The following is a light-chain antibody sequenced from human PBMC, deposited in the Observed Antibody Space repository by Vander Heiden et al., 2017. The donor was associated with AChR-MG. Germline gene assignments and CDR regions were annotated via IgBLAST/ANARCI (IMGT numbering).Light chain of an antibody. CDR2: SNN. Sequence: QSVLTPPPPASGTPGQRVTISCSGSSSNIGSNYVYWYQQLPGTAPKLLSYSNNQRPSGVPDRFSGSKSGTSASLAISGLRSEDEADDYCAAWDDSLSGWVFGGGTKLTV. J-gene: IGLJ3*02. CDR1: SSNIGSNY. CDR3: AAWDDSLSGWV. V-gene: IGLV1-47*02.